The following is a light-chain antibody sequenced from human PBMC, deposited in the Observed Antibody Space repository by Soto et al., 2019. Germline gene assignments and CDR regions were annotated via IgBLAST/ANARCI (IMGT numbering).Light chain of an antibody. CDR1: QSISSY. V-gene: IGKV1-39*01. Sequence: DIQMTQSPSSLSASLGERVTITCRASQSISSYLNWYQQKPGKAPKLLIYAASSLQSGVPSRFSGSGSGTDFTLTISSLQPEDFATYYCQQSYSTPRTFGGGTKVDIK. CDR3: QQSYSTPRT. CDR2: AAS. J-gene: IGKJ4*01.